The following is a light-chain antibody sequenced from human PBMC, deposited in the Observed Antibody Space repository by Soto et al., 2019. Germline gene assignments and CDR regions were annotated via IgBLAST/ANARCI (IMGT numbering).Light chain of an antibody. V-gene: IGKV1-5*03. CDR2: KAS. CDR1: QSILTW. J-gene: IGKJ1*01. Sequence: GDRVTVTCRASQSILTWLAWYQQKPGKAPNLLIYKASNLQSGVPSRFSGSGSGTEFALTISSLQPDDSATYYCQHYHSYPWTFGQGTKVDIK. CDR3: QHYHSYPWT.